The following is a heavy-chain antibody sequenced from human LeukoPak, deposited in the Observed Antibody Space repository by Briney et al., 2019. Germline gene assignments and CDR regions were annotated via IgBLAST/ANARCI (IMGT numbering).Heavy chain of an antibody. CDR1: GGSISSYY. D-gene: IGHD6-13*01. CDR2: IYTSGST. CDR3: ARVTGYVMEDYFDY. J-gene: IGHJ4*02. Sequence: SETLSLTCTVSGGSISSYYWSWIRQPAGKGLEWIGRIYTSGSTSYNPSLKSRVTISVDTSKNQFSLRLSSVTAADTAVYYCARVTGYVMEDYFDYWGQGTLVTVSS. V-gene: IGHV4-4*07.